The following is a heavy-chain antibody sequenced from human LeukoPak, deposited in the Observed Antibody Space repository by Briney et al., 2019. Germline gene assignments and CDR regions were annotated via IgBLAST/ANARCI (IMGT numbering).Heavy chain of an antibody. CDR1: GDTLTELS. D-gene: IGHD3-10*01. V-gene: IGHV1-24*01. CDR3: ATSPTYYYGSGSYYNVSWFDP. J-gene: IGHJ5*02. CDR2: FYAEDGEA. Sequence: GSVRVSCKVSGDTLTELSMHGVGQAPGKGGERRGGFYAEDGEAIYAQKFQGSATMTEDTSTDTAYMDLSTLRSEDTAVYYCATSPTYYYGSGSYYNVSWFDPWGQGTLVTVSS.